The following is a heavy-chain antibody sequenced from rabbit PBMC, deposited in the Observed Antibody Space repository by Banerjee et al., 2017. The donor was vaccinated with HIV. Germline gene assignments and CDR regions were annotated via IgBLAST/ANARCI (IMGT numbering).Heavy chain of an antibody. Sequence: EQLKESGGGLVQPGGSLKLSCTASGFSFSNKAVMCWVRQAPGKGLEWIACINAITGKAVYASWAKGRFTISKTSSTAVTLQMTSLTVADTATYFCARVSETSGWGEDLWGQGTLVTVS. CDR3: ARVSETSGWGEDL. D-gene: IGHD4-1*01. CDR2: INAITGKA. J-gene: IGHJ3*01. V-gene: IGHV1S45*01. CDR1: GFSFSNKAV.